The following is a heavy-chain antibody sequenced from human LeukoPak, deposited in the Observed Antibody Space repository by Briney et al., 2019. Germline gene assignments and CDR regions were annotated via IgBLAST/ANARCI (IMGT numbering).Heavy chain of an antibody. CDR1: GFTFSSYG. CDR2: IRYGGSNK. Sequence: GGSLRLSCAASGFTFSSYGMHWARKAPGKGLEWVAFIRYGGSNKYYADSVKVRFTISRDNSKNTLYLQMNSLRAEDTAVYYCAKGDTIFGVVIDYWGQGTLVTVSS. CDR3: AKGDTIFGVVIDY. D-gene: IGHD3-3*01. V-gene: IGHV3-30*02. J-gene: IGHJ4*02.